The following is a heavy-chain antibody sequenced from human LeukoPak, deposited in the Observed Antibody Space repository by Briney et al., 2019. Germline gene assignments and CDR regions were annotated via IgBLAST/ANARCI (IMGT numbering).Heavy chain of an antibody. J-gene: IGHJ4*02. CDR3: ARDSRYCSGGNCHLRFDY. CDR1: GYTFSKYS. D-gene: IGHD2-15*01. V-gene: IGHV1-18*01. CDR2: ISGYNGKT. Sequence: ASVKVSCKASGYTFSKYSINWVRQAPGQGLEWMGWISGYNGKTNYALKLQDRVTMTTDTSTSTAYMELRSLRSDDTAVYYCARDSRYCSGGNCHLRFDYWGQGILVIVSS.